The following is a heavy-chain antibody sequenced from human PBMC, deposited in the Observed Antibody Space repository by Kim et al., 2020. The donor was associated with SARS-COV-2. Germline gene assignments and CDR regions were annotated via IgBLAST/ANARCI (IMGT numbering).Heavy chain of an antibody. D-gene: IGHD3-10*01. V-gene: IGHV1-18*04. Sequence: ASVKVSCKTSGYTFTNYGVSWVRQAPGQGLEWMGWISASNGYTNYAQKFQDRVTMTTETSTSTAYMELRSLRSDDTAMYYCVRDEHSSGSYRDYWGQEPWSPSPQ. CDR2: ISASNGYT. CDR3: VRDEHSSGSYRDY. CDR1: GYTFTNYG. J-gene: IGHJ4*01.